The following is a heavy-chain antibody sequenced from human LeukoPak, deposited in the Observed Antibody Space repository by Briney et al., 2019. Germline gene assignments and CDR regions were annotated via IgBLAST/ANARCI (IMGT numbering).Heavy chain of an antibody. V-gene: IGHV1-46*01. CDR3: ARDSTPYYDSSGYRYFDY. CDR2: INPGGGST. CDR1: GYTRTEIS. D-gene: IGHD3-22*01. Sequence: ASVKVSCKVSGYTRTEISMHWVRQAPGQGLEWMGIINPGGGSTSYAQKFQGRVTMTRDTSTSTVYMELSSLRSEDTAVYYCARDSTPYYDSSGYRYFDYWGQGTLVTVSS. J-gene: IGHJ4*02.